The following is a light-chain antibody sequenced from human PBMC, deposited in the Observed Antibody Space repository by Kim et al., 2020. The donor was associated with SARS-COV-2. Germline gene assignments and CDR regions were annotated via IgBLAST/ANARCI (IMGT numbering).Light chain of an antibody. Sequence: IKMTQSPSSLSASVGDRVTITCRASQSIGKFLSWYQQRPGNAPNLLIYGASTLQSGVPSRFSGSGSGTEFTLTISSLQPEEFVTYYCQRSIRIPPTTFGRGTRLDIK. CDR2: GAS. CDR1: QSIGKF. CDR3: QRSIRIPPTT. J-gene: IGKJ5*01. V-gene: IGKV1-39*01.